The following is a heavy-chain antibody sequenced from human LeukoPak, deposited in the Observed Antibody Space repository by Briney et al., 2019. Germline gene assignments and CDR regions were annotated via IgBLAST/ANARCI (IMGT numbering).Heavy chain of an antibody. CDR3: ARDPVGITIFGVVSWFDP. Sequence: ASVKVSCKASGYTFTSYDINWVRQATGQGLEWMGWMNPNSGNTGYAQKFQGRVTMTRNTSISTAYMELSSLRSEDTAVYYCARDPVGITIFGVVSWFDPWGQGTLVTVSS. CDR2: MNPNSGNT. D-gene: IGHD3-3*01. V-gene: IGHV1-8*01. J-gene: IGHJ5*02. CDR1: GYTFTSYD.